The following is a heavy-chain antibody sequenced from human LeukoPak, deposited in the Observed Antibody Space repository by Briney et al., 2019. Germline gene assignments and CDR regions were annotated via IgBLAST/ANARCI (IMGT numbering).Heavy chain of an antibody. V-gene: IGHV4-39*01. CDR1: GGSISSSSYY. CDR2: IYYSGST. Sequence: SETLSLTCTVSGGSISSSSYYWGWIRQPPGKGLEWIGSIYYSGSTYYNPSLKSRVTISVDTSKNQFSLKLSSVTAADTAVYYCARARRGLDYWGQGTLVTVSS. J-gene: IGHJ4*02. CDR3: ARARRGLDY.